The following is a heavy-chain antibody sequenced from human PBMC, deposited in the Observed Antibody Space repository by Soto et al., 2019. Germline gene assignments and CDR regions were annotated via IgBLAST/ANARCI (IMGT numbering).Heavy chain of an antibody. CDR3: ARSGSYRIGPFGY. CDR1: GFSFSSYW. J-gene: IGHJ4*02. V-gene: IGHV3-7*01. CDR2: ILLDGSEK. D-gene: IGHD6-19*01. Sequence: EVQLVESGGGLVQPGGSLRLSCAASGFSFSSYWMSWVRQAPGKGLEWVANILLDGSEKNYVDSVKGRFTISRDNANNSLYLQLNSLRAEDTAVYYWARSGSYRIGPFGYWGQGTLVTVSS.